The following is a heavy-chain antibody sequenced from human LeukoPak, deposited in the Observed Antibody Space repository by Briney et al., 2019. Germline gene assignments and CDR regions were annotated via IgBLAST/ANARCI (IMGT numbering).Heavy chain of an antibody. CDR1: GFTFSSNY. Sequence: GGSLRLSCAASGFTFSSNYMSWVRQAPGKGLEWVSVIYSGGSTYYPDSVKGRFTISRDNSKNTLYLQMNSLRAEDTAVYYCARARDVLRLLQWLPPGFWFDPRGQGSLVTVSS. CDR2: IYSGGST. CDR3: ARARDVLRLLQWLPPGFWFDP. D-gene: IGHD3-3*01. V-gene: IGHV3-66*01. J-gene: IGHJ5*02.